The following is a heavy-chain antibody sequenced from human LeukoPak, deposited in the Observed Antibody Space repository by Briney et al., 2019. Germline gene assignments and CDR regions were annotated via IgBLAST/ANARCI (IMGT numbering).Heavy chain of an antibody. D-gene: IGHD2-8*01. CDR2: IYHSGST. Sequence: PSETLSLTCAVSGYSISSGYYWGWIRQPPGKGLEWIGSIYHSGSTYYNPSPKSRVTILLDTSKNQFSLKLSSVTAADTAVYYCARDRRYCSNDICSNYMDVWGKGTTVTVSS. J-gene: IGHJ6*03. V-gene: IGHV4-38-2*02. CDR3: ARDRRYCSNDICSNYMDV. CDR1: GYSISSGYY.